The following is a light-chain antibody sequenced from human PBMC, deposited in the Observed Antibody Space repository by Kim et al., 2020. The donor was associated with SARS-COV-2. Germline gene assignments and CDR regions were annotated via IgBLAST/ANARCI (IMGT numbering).Light chain of an antibody. V-gene: IGLV6-57*03. CDR1: SGSIGSNY. J-gene: IGLJ2*01. Sequence: VTISCPRSSGSIGSNYVQWYQQRPGSAPTTVIFEDDQRPSGVPDRFSGSIDSSSNSASLTISGLKTEDEADYYCQSYDSSNVVFGGGTQLTVL. CDR2: EDD. CDR3: QSYDSSNVV.